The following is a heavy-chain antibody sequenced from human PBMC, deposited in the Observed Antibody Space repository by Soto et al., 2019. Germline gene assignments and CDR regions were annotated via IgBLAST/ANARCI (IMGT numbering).Heavy chain of an antibody. Sequence: PGGSLRLSCAASGFTFDDYAMHWVRQAPGKGLEWVSGISWNSGSIGYADSVKGRFTISRDNAKNSLYLQMNSLRAEDTALYYCAKARRVFPGCMDVWGKGTTVTVSS. D-gene: IGHD6-19*01. CDR2: ISWNSGSI. J-gene: IGHJ6*03. CDR1: GFTFDDYA. V-gene: IGHV3-9*01. CDR3: AKARRVFPGCMDV.